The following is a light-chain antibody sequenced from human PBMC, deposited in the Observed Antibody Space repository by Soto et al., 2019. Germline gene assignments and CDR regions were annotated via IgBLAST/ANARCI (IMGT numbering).Light chain of an antibody. CDR3: QQYNSYGT. Sequence: DIQMTQSPSTLSASVGDRVTITCRASQTINSWLAWYQQKPGKAPKVLIFDASSLESGVPSRFSGSGSGTEFTLTISSLQPDDFATYYCQQYNSYGTFGQGTKVDI. V-gene: IGKV1-5*01. J-gene: IGKJ1*01. CDR1: QTINSW. CDR2: DAS.